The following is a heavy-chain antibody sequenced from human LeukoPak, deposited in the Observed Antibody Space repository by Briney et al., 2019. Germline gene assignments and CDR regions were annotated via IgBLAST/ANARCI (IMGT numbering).Heavy chain of an antibody. D-gene: IGHD3-10*01. J-gene: IGHJ6*03. CDR1: GFTFSDYW. V-gene: IGHV3-7*03. CDR2: IKGDGSEK. CDR3: AKVGTMVRGVTLYYYYYMDV. Sequence: PGGSLRLSCAASGFTFSDYWMTWVRQAPGKGLEWVANIKGDGSEKYYVDSVKGRFTISRGNSKNTLYLQMNSLRAEDTAVYYCAKVGTMVRGVTLYYYYYMDVWGKGTTVTVSS.